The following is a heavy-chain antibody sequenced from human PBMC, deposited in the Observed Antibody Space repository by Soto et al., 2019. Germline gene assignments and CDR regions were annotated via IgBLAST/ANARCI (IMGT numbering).Heavy chain of an antibody. J-gene: IGHJ6*02. CDR1: GGTFSSYA. D-gene: IGHD6-19*01. V-gene: IGHV1-69*01. Sequence: QVQLVQSGAEVKKPGSSVKVSCKASGGTFSSYAISWVRQAPGQGLEWMGGIIPIFGTANYAQKFQGRVTITADESTSTAYMELSSLRSEDTAVYYCARVGIAVAGTEDLDYYYYGRDVWGQGTTVTVSS. CDR2: IIPIFGTA. CDR3: ARVGIAVAGTEDLDYYYYGRDV.